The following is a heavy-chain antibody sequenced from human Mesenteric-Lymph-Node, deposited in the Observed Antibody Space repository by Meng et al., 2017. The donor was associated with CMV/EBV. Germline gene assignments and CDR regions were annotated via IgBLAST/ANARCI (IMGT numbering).Heavy chain of an antibody. Sequence: TSEDIGRERQGPGQGREWMGWVNTNNGNPTYDQGFTERFVFSLDNSVSTAYLQISSLKAEDTAVYYCARERDKYYDILTGYYQFDYWGQGNLVTVSS. CDR3: ARERDKYYDILTGYYQFDY. V-gene: IGHV7-4-1*02. D-gene: IGHD3-9*01. CDR1: TSED. J-gene: IGHJ4*02. CDR2: VNTNNGNP.